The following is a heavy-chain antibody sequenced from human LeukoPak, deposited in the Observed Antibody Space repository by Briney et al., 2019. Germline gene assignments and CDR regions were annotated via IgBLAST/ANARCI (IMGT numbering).Heavy chain of an antibody. CDR2: IYYSGST. J-gene: IGHJ4*02. CDR1: GGSISSGDYY. D-gene: IGHD6-19*01. Sequence: PSQTLSLTCTVSGGSISSGDYYWSWIRQPPGKGLEWIGFIYYSGSTYYNPSLKSRVTISIDTSKNQFSLKLSSVTAADTAVYYCARDRSSGWYGGHDYWGQGTLVTVSS. V-gene: IGHV4-30-4*08. CDR3: ARDRSSGWYGGHDY.